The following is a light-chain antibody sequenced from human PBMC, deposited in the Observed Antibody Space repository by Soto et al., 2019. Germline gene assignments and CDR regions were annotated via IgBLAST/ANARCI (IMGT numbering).Light chain of an antibody. CDR2: DIF. Sequence: EIVLTQSPGTLSLSPGDRATLACRASQSVGSDLAWYQQKPGQAPRLVIYDIFTRATGVPTRISGSGSGTDFTLTINRVAPEDFAVYYCQQYVSLPITFGQGTRLEIK. CDR1: QSVGSD. CDR3: QQYVSLPIT. J-gene: IGKJ5*01. V-gene: IGKV3-20*01.